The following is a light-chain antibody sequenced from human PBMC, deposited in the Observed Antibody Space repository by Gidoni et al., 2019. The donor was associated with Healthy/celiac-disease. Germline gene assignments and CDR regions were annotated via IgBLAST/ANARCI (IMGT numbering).Light chain of an antibody. V-gene: IGKV4-1*01. CDR1: QRVLYSSNNKNY. CDR2: WAS. Sequence: DIVMTQSPDSLAVSLGERATINCKSSQRVLYSSNNKNYLAWYQQNPGQPPKLLIYWASTRESGVPDRFSGSGSGTDFTLTISSLQAEDVAVYYCQQDYSTPLTFGGGTKVEIK. J-gene: IGKJ4*01. CDR3: QQDYSTPLT.